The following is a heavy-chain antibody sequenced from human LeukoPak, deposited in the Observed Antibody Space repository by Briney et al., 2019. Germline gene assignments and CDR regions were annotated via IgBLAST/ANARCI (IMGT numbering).Heavy chain of an antibody. CDR3: ARGITMVRGVKEAFDI. CDR1: GGTFSSYA. D-gene: IGHD3-10*01. V-gene: IGHV1-69*04. CDR2: IIPILGIA. Sequence: GASVKVSCTASGGTFSSYAISWVRQAPGQGLEWMGRIIPILGIANYAQKSQGRVTITADKSTSTAYMELSSLRSEDTAVYYCARGITMVRGVKEAFDIWGQGTMVTVSS. J-gene: IGHJ3*02.